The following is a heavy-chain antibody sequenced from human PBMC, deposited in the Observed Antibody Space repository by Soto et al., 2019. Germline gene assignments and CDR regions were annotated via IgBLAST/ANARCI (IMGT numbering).Heavy chain of an antibody. CDR3: ARVVRGVTFYYGMDV. CDR1: GGTFSSYA. V-gene: IGHV1-69*13. J-gene: IGHJ6*02. D-gene: IGHD3-10*01. CDR2: IIPIFGTA. Sequence: GASVKVSCKACGGTFSSYAISWVRQAPGQGLEWMGGIIPIFGTANYAQKFQGRVTITADESTSTAYMELSSLRSEDTAVYYCARVVRGVTFYYGMDVWGQGTTVTVSS.